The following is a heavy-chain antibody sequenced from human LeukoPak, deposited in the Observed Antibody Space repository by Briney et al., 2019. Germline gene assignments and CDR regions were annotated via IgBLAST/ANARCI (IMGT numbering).Heavy chain of an antibody. CDR1: GGTFSSYA. V-gene: IGHV1-69*13. D-gene: IGHD2-15*01. CDR2: IIPIFGTA. J-gene: IGHJ6*04. Sequence: SVKVSCKASGGTFSSYAISWVRQAPGQGLEWMGGIIPIFGTANYAQKFQGRVTITADESTSTAYMELSSLRPEDTAVYYCAIGYCSGGSCYGYYYGMDVWGKGTTVTVSS. CDR3: AIGYCSGGSCYGYYYGMDV.